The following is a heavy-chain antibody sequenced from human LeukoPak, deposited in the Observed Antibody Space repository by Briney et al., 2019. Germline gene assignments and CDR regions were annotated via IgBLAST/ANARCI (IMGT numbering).Heavy chain of an antibody. CDR2: INPNNDGT. CDR1: GYTFTDYY. Sequence: GASVKVSCKTSGYTFTDYYIHWARQAPGQGLQWMGWINPNNDGTEYAQKFQGRVTMNRDTSISKAYMELSRLRSDDTAVYYCARDIVMVTYWFDPWGQGTLVTVSS. D-gene: IGHD5-18*01. CDR3: ARDIVMVTYWFDP. V-gene: IGHV1-2*02. J-gene: IGHJ5*02.